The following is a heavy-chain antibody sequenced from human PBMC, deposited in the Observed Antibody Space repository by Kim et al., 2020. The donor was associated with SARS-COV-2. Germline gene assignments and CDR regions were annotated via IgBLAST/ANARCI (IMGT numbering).Heavy chain of an antibody. V-gene: IGHV4-31*03. CDR3: AREGLLGDTAMVKREYYFDY. Sequence: SETLSLTCTVSGGSISSGGYYWSWIRQHPGKGLEWIGYIYYSGSTYYNPSLKSRVTISVDTSKNQFSLKLSSVTAADTAVYYCAREGLLGDTAMVKREYYFDYWGQGTLVTVSS. D-gene: IGHD5-18*01. CDR1: GGSISSGGYY. CDR2: IYYSGST. J-gene: IGHJ4*02.